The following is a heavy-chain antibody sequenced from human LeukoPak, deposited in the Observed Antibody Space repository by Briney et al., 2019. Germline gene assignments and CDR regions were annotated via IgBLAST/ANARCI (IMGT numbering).Heavy chain of an antibody. CDR2: IIPIFGTA. Sequence: GASVTVSCTASGGTFSSYAISWVRQAPGQGLEWMGGIIPIFGTANYAQKFQGRVTITADESTSTAYMELSSLRSEDTAVYYCARHPDTAMAPTWFDYWGQGTLVTVSS. D-gene: IGHD5-18*01. J-gene: IGHJ4*02. CDR3: ARHPDTAMAPTWFDY. CDR1: GGTFSSYA. V-gene: IGHV1-69*13.